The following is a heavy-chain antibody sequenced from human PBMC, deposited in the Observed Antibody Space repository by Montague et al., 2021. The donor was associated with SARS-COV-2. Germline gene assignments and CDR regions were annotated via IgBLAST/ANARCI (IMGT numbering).Heavy chain of an antibody. V-gene: IGHV4-39*02. D-gene: IGHD2-2*01. J-gene: IGHJ4*02. CDR3: ARKLPSYCSTNKCYPYYLDV. CDR2: ISYAGST. Sequence: SETLSLTCAVSGGSMSSPDYYSGLLRPSPGEGLGWIGSISYAGSTYYNPSLRRRVSFSMNTSKNLFSLSLNSMTAADTAVYCGARKLPSYCSTNKCYPYYLDVWGQGALVTVSS. CDR1: GGSMSSPDYY.